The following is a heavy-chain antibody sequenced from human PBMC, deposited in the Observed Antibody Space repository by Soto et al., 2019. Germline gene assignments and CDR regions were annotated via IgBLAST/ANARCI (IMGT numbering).Heavy chain of an antibody. D-gene: IGHD3-22*01. CDR3: VRELLFYDSDGFAWDDAFDI. CDR1: CGSLSSSAYS. J-gene: IGHJ3*02. V-gene: IGHV4-30-2*01. CDR2: IYQSGST. Sequence: QMHLQESGSGLVKPSQTLSLTCAVSCGSLSSSAYSWSWIRQPPGKGLEWIGFIYQSGSTYYNPSLKSRVTMSLDRPKNQFSLKLSSVTAADTAVYYCVRELLFYDSDGFAWDDAFDIWGQGTMVTVSS.